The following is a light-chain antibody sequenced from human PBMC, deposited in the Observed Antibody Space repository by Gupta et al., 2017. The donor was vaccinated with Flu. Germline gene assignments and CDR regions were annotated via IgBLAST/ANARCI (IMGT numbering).Light chain of an antibody. Sequence: TISCTGTSSDVGGYNYVSWYQQHPGKAPKLMIYEVSNRPSGVSNRFSGSKSGNTASLTISGLQAEDEDDYYCSSYTSSSTLNWVFGGGTKMTVL. CDR3: SSYTSSSTLNWV. V-gene: IGLV2-14*01. J-gene: IGLJ3*02. CDR1: SSDVGGYNY. CDR2: EVS.